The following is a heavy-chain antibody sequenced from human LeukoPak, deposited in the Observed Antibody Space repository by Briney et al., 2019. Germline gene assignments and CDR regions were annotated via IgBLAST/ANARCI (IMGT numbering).Heavy chain of an antibody. J-gene: IGHJ3*02. CDR2: MNPNSGNT. D-gene: IGHD4-17*01. V-gene: IGHV1-8*02. CDR3: ARVHGDHSDAFDI. CDR1: GYTFTSYG. Sequence: VASVKVSCKASGYTFTSYGISWVRQAPGQGLKWMGWMNPNSGNTGYAQKFQGRVTMTRNTSISTAYMELSSLRSEDTAVYYCARVHGDHSDAFDIWGQGTMVTVSS.